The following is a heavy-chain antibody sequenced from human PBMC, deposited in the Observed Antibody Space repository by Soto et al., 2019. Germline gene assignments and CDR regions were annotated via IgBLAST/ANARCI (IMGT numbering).Heavy chain of an antibody. D-gene: IGHD3-10*01. CDR3: ARESSGRGVITDAFDI. J-gene: IGHJ3*02. V-gene: IGHV3-21*01. CDR1: GFTFSSYS. Sequence: GESLKISCAASGFTFSSYSMNWVRQAPGKGLEWVSSISSSSSYIYYADSVKGRFTISRDNAKNSLYLQMNSLRAEDTAVYYCARESSGRGVITDAFDIWGQGTMVTVSS. CDR2: ISSSSSYI.